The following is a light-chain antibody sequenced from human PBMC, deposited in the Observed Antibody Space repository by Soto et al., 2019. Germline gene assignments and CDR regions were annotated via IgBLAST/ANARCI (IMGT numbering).Light chain of an antibody. V-gene: IGKV3-15*01. J-gene: IGKJ1*01. CDR1: KSVSGN. CDR3: QQFNSWPRT. Sequence: IVMTQSPASVSGSPGERVTLSCRASKSVSGNVAWYHQKPGQPPRLLVYGASTTATDIPARFFGSGSETDFTLTITRLQSEDFGIYYCQQFNSWPRTFGQGNKVEIK. CDR2: GAS.